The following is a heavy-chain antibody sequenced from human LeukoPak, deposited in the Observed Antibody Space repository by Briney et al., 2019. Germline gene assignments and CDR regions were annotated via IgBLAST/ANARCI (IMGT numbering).Heavy chain of an antibody. V-gene: IGHV1-18*01. CDR1: GYTFTSYG. Sequence: GASVKVSCKASGYTFTSYGISWVRQAPGQGLEWMGWISAYNGNTNYAQKLQGRVTMTTDTSTSTAYMELRSLRSDDTAVYYCARTNAYYYESSGYYHRPDFDYWGQGTLVTVSS. CDR2: ISAYNGNT. D-gene: IGHD3-22*01. CDR3: ARTNAYYYESSGYYHRPDFDY. J-gene: IGHJ4*02.